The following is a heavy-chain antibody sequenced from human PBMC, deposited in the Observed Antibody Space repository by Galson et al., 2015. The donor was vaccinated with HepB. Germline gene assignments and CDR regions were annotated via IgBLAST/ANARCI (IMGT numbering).Heavy chain of an antibody. CDR3: ARVWYSISGNTLLGYGMDV. CDR1: GFIFSDYA. J-gene: IGHJ6*02. Sequence: SLRLSCAASGFIFSDYAINWVRQAPGKGLEWVSVIGGSGGNTNYADSVKGRSTISRDNSKNTLYLQMNNVGAEDTAVYYCARVWYSISGNTLLGYGMDVWGQGTTVTVSS. D-gene: IGHD1-26*01. CDR2: IGGSGGNT. V-gene: IGHV3-23*01.